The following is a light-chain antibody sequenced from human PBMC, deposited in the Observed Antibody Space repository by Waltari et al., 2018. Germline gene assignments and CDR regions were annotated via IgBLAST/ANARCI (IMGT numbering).Light chain of an antibody. CDR3: QQYGSSPT. J-gene: IGKJ2*01. Sequence: EIVLTQSPGTLSLSPGERATISCRASQSVSSSYLAWYQQKPGQAPRLIIYGASSRATGIPDRFSGSGSGTDFTLTISRLEPEDFAVYYCQQYGSSPTFGQGTKLEIK. CDR2: GAS. CDR1: QSVSSSY. V-gene: IGKV3-20*01.